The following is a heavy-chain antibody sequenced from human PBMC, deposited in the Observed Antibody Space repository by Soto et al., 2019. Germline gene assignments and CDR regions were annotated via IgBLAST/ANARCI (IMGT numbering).Heavy chain of an antibody. J-gene: IGHJ6*02. D-gene: IGHD2-21*01. CDR2: ISGSAEST. Sequence: EVQLLESGGGFIHPGGSLRLSCAASGFSFSSFAMNWVRQAPGKGLEWVSIISGSAESTFYADSVKGRFTISRDNSKGTLYLQINSLRAEDTAVYYCAKTRGAMIDAISVYGMDVWGQGTTVTVSS. V-gene: IGHV3-23*01. CDR3: AKTRGAMIDAISVYGMDV. CDR1: GFSFSSFA.